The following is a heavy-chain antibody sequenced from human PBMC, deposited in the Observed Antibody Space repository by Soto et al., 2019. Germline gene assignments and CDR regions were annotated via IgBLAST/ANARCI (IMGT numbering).Heavy chain of an antibody. V-gene: IGHV1-3*01. CDR3: ARDDYYDFRSGSRSVRYYYYYGMDV. CDR1: GYTFTSYA. D-gene: IGHD3-3*01. J-gene: IGHJ6*02. Sequence: ASVKVSCKASGYTFTSYAMHWVRQAPGQGLEWMGWINAGNGNTKYSQKFQGRVTITRDTSASTAYMELSSLRSEDTAVYYCARDDYYDFRSGSRSVRYYYYYGMDVWGQGTTVTVSS. CDR2: INAGNGNT.